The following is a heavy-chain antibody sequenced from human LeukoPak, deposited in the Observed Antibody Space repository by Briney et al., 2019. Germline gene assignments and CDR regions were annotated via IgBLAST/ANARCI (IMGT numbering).Heavy chain of an antibody. CDR1: GGSISSYY. CDR2: IYYSGST. D-gene: IGHD1-26*01. V-gene: IGHV4-59*08. Sequence: ETSETLSLTCTVSGGSISSYYWSWIRQPPGKGLEWIGYIYYSGSTNYNPSLKSRVTISVDTSKNQFSLKLSSVTAADTAVYYCASGLRIVGATRFDYWGQGTLVTVSS. CDR3: ASGLRIVGATRFDY. J-gene: IGHJ4*02.